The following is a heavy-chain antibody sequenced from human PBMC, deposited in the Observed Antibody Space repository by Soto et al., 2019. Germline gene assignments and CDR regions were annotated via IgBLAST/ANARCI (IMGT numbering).Heavy chain of an antibody. V-gene: IGHV3-9*01. CDR1: GFTFDDYA. CDR2: ISWNSGTI. CDR3: ARDISVQAEDVLHI. J-gene: IGHJ3*02. Sequence: EVQLVESGGGLAQPGRSLRLSCGASGFTFDDYAMHWVRQAPGRGLEWVSGISWNSGTIGYADSVKGRFSISRDNAKDSLYLQMNSLRPEDTAFYYCARDISVQAEDVLHIWGRGTMVTVSS.